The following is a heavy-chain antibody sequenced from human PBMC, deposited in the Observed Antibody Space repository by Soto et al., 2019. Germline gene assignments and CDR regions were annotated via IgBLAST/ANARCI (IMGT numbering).Heavy chain of an antibody. J-gene: IGHJ4*02. Sequence: SETLSLTCTVSGGSITTGGYYWSWIRQLPGKGLEWIGHRYYSESTYYNPSLKSRVSISLDTSKDQFSLKLSFVTAADTAMYYCARTKCSGGSCYSWSLDYWGQGTPVTVSS. V-gene: IGHV4-31*03. CDR2: RYYSEST. CDR3: ARTKCSGGSCYSWSLDY. CDR1: GGSITTGGYY. D-gene: IGHD2-15*01.